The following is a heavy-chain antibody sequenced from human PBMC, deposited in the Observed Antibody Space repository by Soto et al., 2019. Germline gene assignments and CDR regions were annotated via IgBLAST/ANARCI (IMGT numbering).Heavy chain of an antibody. CDR1: GYTFTTYG. V-gene: IGHV1-18*04. Sequence: ASVKVSCKASGYTFTTYGISWVRQAPGQGLEWMGWISPYNGTTKYAEKFQGEMTMTTDTATSTSYMDLRSLRSDDTAVYYCARDGERDTGLNFYYYLHGMDAWGQGTRVTVSS. CDR3: ARDGERDTGLNFYYYLHGMDA. D-gene: IGHD1-1*01. J-gene: IGHJ6*02. CDR2: ISPYNGTT.